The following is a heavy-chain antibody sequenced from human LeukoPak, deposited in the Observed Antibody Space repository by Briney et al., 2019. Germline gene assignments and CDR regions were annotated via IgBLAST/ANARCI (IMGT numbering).Heavy chain of an antibody. Sequence: GGSLRLSCAASGFTFSSYAMSWVRQAPGKGLEWVSAISGSGGSTYYADSVKGRFTISRDNSKNTLYLQMNSLRAEDTAVYYCAKPQSWDSGSHLFDYWGQGTLVTVSS. J-gene: IGHJ4*02. CDR2: ISGSGGST. V-gene: IGHV3-23*01. CDR1: GFTFSSYA. CDR3: AKPQSWDSGSHLFDY. D-gene: IGHD3-10*01.